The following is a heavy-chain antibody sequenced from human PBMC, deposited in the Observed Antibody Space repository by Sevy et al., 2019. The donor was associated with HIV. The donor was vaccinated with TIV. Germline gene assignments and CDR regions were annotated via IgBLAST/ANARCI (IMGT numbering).Heavy chain of an antibody. Sequence: GGSLRLSCAASGFTFSSYVMHWVRQAPGKGLEWVALIWYDGTIKYYADSVKGRFTISRDNSKDTLFLQMNSLTPKDTAVYYCARGEGYCGGDCYSIDYWGQGALVTVSS. V-gene: IGHV3-33*08. CDR1: GFTFSSYV. CDR2: IWYDGTIK. D-gene: IGHD2-21*02. J-gene: IGHJ4*02. CDR3: ARGEGYCGGDCYSIDY.